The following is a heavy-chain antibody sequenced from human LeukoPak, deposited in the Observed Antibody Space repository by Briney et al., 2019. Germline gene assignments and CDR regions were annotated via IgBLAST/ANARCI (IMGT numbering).Heavy chain of an antibody. V-gene: IGHV3-15*01. J-gene: IGHJ4*02. CDR3: TTDLRWPGGDF. D-gene: IGHD4-23*01. Sequence: PGGSLRLSCAVFGFPFTNAWLSWVRQAPGKAPEWVGRMKSKKDGGTTDYAAPVKGRFTLSRDDSKNTLYLQMNSLKTEDTGVYYCTTDLRWPGGDFWGQGTLVTVSS. CDR2: MKSKKDGGTT. CDR1: GFPFTNAW.